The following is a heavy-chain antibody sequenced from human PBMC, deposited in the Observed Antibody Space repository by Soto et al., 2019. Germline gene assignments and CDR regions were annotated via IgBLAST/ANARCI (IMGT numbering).Heavy chain of an antibody. CDR3: AKELDYSGSPTFDY. CDR1: GFTFSSYG. D-gene: IGHD1-26*01. J-gene: IGHJ4*02. V-gene: IGHV3-30*18. CDR2: ISYDGSNK. Sequence: QVQLVESGGGVVQPGRSLRLSCAASGFTFSSYGMNWVRQAPGKGLEGVADISYDGSNKYYADSVKARFTISRDHSKNTLYLQMNSLRAEDTAVYYCAKELDYSGSPTFDYWGQGTLVTVSS.